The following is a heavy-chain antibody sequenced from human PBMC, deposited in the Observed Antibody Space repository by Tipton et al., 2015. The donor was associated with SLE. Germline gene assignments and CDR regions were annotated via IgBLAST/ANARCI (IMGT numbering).Heavy chain of an antibody. Sequence: QLVQSGAEVKKPGASVKVSCKASDYTFSNYGISWLRQAPGQGLEWMGWISTNNGNTNYAQNLQGRVTMTTDTSTSTAYMELRSLRSDDPAVYYFASQYSSSWPDAFDIWGQGTVVTVSS. CDR2: ISTNNGNT. J-gene: IGHJ3*02. V-gene: IGHV1-18*01. CDR3: ASQYSSSWPDAFDI. D-gene: IGHD6-13*01. CDR1: DYTFSNYG.